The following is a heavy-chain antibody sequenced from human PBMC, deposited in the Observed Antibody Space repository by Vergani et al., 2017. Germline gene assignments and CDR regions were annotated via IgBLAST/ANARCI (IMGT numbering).Heavy chain of an antibody. CDR3: ATRTRSIAAHPFDY. V-gene: IGHV1-24*01. CDR2: FDPEDGET. D-gene: IGHD6-6*01. CDR1: GGTFSSYT. J-gene: IGHJ4*02. Sequence: QVQLVQSGAEVKKPGASVKVSCKASGGTFSSYTISWVRQAPGQGLEWMGGFDPEDGETIYAQKFQGRVTMTEDTSTDTAYMELSSLRSEDTAVYYCATRTRSIAAHPFDYWGKGTLVNVSS.